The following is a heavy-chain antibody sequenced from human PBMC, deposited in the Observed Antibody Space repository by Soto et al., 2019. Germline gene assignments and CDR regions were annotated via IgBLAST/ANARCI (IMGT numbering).Heavy chain of an antibody. D-gene: IGHD3-10*01. CDR1: GFTFSSYA. V-gene: IGHV3-23*01. CDR2: ISGSGGST. CDR3: ASRGPKYGSGSYRMLVV. J-gene: IGHJ6*04. Sequence: PGGSLRLSCAASGFTFSSYAMSWVRPAPGKGLEWVSAISGSGGSTYYADSVKGRFTISRDNSKNTLYLQMNSLRAEDTAVYYCASRGPKYGSGSYRMLVVWGKGTTVTVSS.